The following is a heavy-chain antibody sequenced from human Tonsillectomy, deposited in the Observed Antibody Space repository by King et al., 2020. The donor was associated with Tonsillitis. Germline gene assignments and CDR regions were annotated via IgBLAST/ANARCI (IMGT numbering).Heavy chain of an antibody. CDR2: IYWDDDK. CDR3: AHRTRTRTNEWELAFDY. D-gene: IGHD1-26*01. J-gene: IGHJ4*02. V-gene: IGHV2-5*02. Sequence: TLKESGPTLVKPTQTLTLTCTFSGFSLSTSGVGVGWIRQPPGKALEWLALIYWDDDKRYSPSLNSRLTNTKDTSKNQVVLTMTNMDPVDTATYYCAHRTRTRTNEWELAFDYWGQGTLVTVSS. CDR1: GFSLSTSGVG.